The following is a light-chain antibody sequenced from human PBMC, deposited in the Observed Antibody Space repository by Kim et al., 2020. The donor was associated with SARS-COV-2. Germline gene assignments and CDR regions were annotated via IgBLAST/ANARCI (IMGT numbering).Light chain of an antibody. CDR1: QSVSSN. CDR3: QQYTNWPFT. V-gene: IGKV3-15*01. Sequence: VSPGATATLSCRASQSVSSNLAWYQQKAGQAPRLLIDGASTRATGIPARFSGSGSGTEFTLTISSLQSEDFAAYYCQQYTNWPFTFGPGTKVDIK. CDR2: GAS. J-gene: IGKJ3*01.